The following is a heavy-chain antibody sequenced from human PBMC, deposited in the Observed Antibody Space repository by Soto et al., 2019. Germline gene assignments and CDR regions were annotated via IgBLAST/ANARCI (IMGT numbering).Heavy chain of an antibody. V-gene: IGHV3-48*01. D-gene: IGHD2-2*01. CDR1: GFTFSSYS. J-gene: IGHJ4*02. CDR3: ARGSGTSRDYFDY. CDR2: ISSSSSAI. Sequence: GGSLRLSCAASGFTFSSYSMNWVRQAPGKGLEWVSVISSSSSAIYYADSVKGRFTISRDNAKNSLYLQMNSLRAEDTAVYYCARGSGTSRDYFDYWGQGTRVTVSS.